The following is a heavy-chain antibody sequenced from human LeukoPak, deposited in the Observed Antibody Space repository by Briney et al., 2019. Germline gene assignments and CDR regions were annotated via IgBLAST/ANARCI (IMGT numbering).Heavy chain of an antibody. CDR2: ISSSGSTI. D-gene: IGHD2-2*01. CDR3: ARDGGYCSSTSCPLVYYYYGMDV. V-gene: IGHV3-48*04. J-gene: IGHJ6*02. Sequence: PGGSLRLSCAASGFTFSSYAMSWVRQAPGKGLEWVSYISSSGSTIYYADSVKGRFTISRDNAKNSLYLQMNSLRAEDTAVYYCARDGGYCSSTSCPLVYYYYGMDVWGQGTTVTVSS. CDR1: GFTFSSYA.